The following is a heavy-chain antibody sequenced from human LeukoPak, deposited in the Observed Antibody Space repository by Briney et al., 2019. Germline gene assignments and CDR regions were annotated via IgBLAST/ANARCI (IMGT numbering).Heavy chain of an antibody. CDR3: ARGLCGSGGCNYNYYGMDV. V-gene: IGHV4-31*03. CDR1: GGSISSGGYY. Sequence: SQTLSLTCTVSGGSISSGGYYWSWIRQHPGKGLEWIGYIYYSGSTNYNPSLKSRVTISEDTSKNQFSLKLSSVTAADTAVYYCARGLCGSGGCNYNYYGMDVWGQGTTVTVSS. J-gene: IGHJ6*02. CDR2: IYYSGST. D-gene: IGHD3-10*01.